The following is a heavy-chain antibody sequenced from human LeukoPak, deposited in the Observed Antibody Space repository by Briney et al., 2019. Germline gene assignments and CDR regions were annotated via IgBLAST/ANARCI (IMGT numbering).Heavy chain of an antibody. D-gene: IGHD4-17*01. J-gene: IGHJ4*02. CDR1: GGSISSYY. CDR2: IYYSGST. V-gene: IGHV4-59*01. Sequence: SETLSLTCAVSGGSISSYYWSWIRQPPGKGLEWIGYIYYSGSTNYNPSLKSRVTISVDTSKNQFSLRLSSVTAADTAVYYCARVPYGDYVDYWGQGTLVTVSS. CDR3: ARVPYGDYVDY.